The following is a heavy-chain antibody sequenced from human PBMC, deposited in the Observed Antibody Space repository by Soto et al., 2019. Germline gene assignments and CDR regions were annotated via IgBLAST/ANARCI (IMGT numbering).Heavy chain of an antibody. V-gene: IGHV1-18*01. CDR1: GYTFTNYG. D-gene: IGHD3-9*01. J-gene: IGHJ5*02. Sequence: ASVKVSCKASGYTFTNYGISWVRQAPGQGLEWMGWISAYNGNTNYAQKLQGRVTMTTDTSTSTAYMELRSLRSDDTAVYYCARWLVVLTRSHWWFDPWGQGTLVTVSS. CDR3: ARWLVVLTRSHWWFDP. CDR2: ISAYNGNT.